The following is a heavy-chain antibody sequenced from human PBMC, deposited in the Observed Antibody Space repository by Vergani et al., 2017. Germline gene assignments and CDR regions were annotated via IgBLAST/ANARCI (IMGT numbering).Heavy chain of an antibody. CDR1: GFTFSSYG. CDR3: AKALGSPYYYYGMDV. J-gene: IGHJ6*02. CDR2: IRYDGSNK. D-gene: IGHD3-16*02. V-gene: IGHV3-30*02. Sequence: QVQLVESGGGVVQPGGSLRLSCAASGFTFSSYGMHWVRQAPGKGLEWVAFIRYDGSNKYYADSVKGRFTISRDNYKKTLYLQMNSLRAEDTAVYYCAKALGSPYYYYGMDVWGQGTTVTVSS.